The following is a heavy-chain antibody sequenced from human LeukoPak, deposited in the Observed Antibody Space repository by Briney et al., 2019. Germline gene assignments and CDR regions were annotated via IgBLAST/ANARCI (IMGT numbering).Heavy chain of an antibody. CDR3: ARTHPDYYGSGSPFDY. CDR1: GGSISSGDYY. Sequence: SETLSLTCTVSGGSISSGDYYWSWIRQPPGKGLEWIGYIYYSGSTYDNPSLKSRVTISVDTSKNQFSLKLSSVTAADTAVYYCARTHPDYYGSGSPFDYWGQGTLVTVSS. V-gene: IGHV4-30-4*02. CDR2: IYYSGST. D-gene: IGHD3-10*01. J-gene: IGHJ4*02.